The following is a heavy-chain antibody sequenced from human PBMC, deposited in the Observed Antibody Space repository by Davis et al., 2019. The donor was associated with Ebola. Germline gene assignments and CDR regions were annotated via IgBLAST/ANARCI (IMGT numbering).Heavy chain of an antibody. Sequence: ASVKVSCKASGYTFTSYGISWVRQAPGQGLEWMGWISAYNGNTNYAQKLQGRVTMTTDTSTSTAYMELGSLRSDDTAVYYCAREVIGCSSTSCPIYYYMDVWGKGTTVTVSS. CDR3: AREVIGCSSTSCPIYYYMDV. CDR1: GYTFTSYG. CDR2: ISAYNGNT. V-gene: IGHV1-18*01. J-gene: IGHJ6*03. D-gene: IGHD2-2*01.